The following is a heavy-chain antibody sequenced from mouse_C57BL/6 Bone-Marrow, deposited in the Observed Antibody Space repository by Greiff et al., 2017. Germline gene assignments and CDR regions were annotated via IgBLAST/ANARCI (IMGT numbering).Heavy chain of an antibody. CDR2: IYPGSGST. CDR1: GYTFTSYW. J-gene: IGHJ3*01. V-gene: IGHV1-55*01. Sequence: QVQLQQPGAELVKPGASVKMSCTASGYTFTSYWITWVKQRPGQGLEWIGEIYPGSGSTNYNAKFKSKATLTVDTSSSTAYMQLSSLTSEDSAVYYCARSSNYVGWFAYWGQGTLVTVSA. CDR3: ARSSNYVGWFAY. D-gene: IGHD2-5*01.